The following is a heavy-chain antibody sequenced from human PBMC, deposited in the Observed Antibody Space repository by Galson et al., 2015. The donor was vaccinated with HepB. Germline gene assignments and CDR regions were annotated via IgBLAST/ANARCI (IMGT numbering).Heavy chain of an antibody. CDR2: LYSSGAT. D-gene: IGHD6-13*01. V-gene: IGHV3-66*01. J-gene: IGHJ4*02. Sequence: SLRLSCAASGFTVSTNYMSWVRQAPGKGLEWVSILYSSGATYYADSVKGSFTISRYNSKNTVNLQMNSLRTEDTAVYYCARIVAGYVSPEGWGQGTLVTASS. CDR1: GFTVSTNY. CDR3: ARIVAGYVSPEG.